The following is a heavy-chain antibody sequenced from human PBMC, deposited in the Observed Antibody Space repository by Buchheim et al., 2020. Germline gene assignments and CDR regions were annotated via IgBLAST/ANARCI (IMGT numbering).Heavy chain of an antibody. CDR2: IDPSDSYT. V-gene: IGHV5-10-1*01. CDR3: ARSPPGDFWSGYYFSDYFDY. J-gene: IGHJ4*02. D-gene: IGHD3-3*01. Sequence: EVQLVQSGAEVKKPGESLRISCKGSGYSFTSYWISWVRQMPGKGLEWMGRIDPSDSYTNYSPSFQGHVTISADKSNSTAYPQWSSLKASDTAMYYCARSPPGDFWSGYYFSDYFDYWGQGTL. CDR1: GYSFTSYW.